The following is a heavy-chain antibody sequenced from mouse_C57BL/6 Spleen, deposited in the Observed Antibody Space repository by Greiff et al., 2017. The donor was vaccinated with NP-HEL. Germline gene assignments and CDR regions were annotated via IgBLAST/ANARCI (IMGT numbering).Heavy chain of an antibody. V-gene: IGHV5-4*01. Sequence: EVKLVESGGGLVKPGGSLKLSCAASGFTFSSYAMSWVRQTPEKRLEWVATISDGGSYTYYPDNVKGRFTISRDNAKNNLYLQMSHLKSEDTAMYYCARDERFAYWGQGTLSLSLQ. J-gene: IGHJ3*01. CDR2: ISDGGSYT. CDR3: ARDERFAY. CDR1: GFTFSSYA.